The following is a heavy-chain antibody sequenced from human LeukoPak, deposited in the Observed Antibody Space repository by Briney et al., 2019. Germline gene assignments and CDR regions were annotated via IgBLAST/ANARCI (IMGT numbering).Heavy chain of an antibody. V-gene: IGHV4-30-4*08. CDR1: GGSINSADYY. D-gene: IGHD2-2*01. J-gene: IGHJ5*02. CDR3: ARVLIEVGPGGRFDP. CDR2: IYYSGST. Sequence: SQTLSLTCTVSGGSINSADYYWSWVRQPPGKGLEWIGYIYYSGSTYYNPSLKSRLTISRDTPKNQFSLKLSSVSAADTAVYYCARVLIEVGPGGRFDPWGQGTLVTVSS.